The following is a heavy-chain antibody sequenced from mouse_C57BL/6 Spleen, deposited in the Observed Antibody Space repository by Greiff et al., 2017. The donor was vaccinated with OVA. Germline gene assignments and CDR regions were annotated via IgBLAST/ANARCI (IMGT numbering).Heavy chain of an antibody. CDR2: ISGGGGNT. D-gene: IGHD2-4*01. CDR1: GFTFSSYT. CDR3: AIHIYDYSDTMDY. V-gene: IGHV5-9*01. Sequence: EVKLVESGGGLVKPGGSLKLSCAASGFTFSSYTMSWVSQTPEKRLEWVATISGGGGNTYYPDSVKGRFTITRDNAKNTLYLQRSSLRSEDTALYYCAIHIYDYSDTMDYWGQGTSVTVSS. J-gene: IGHJ4*01.